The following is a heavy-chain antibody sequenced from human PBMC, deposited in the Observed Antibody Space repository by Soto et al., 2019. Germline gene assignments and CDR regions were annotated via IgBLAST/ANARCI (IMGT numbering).Heavy chain of an antibody. CDR1: GGSISSYY. Sequence: QVQLQESGPGLVKPSETLSLTCTVSGGSISSYYWSWIRQPPGKGLEWIGYIYYSGSTNYNPSLKGRVTISVDTSKNQFSLKLSSVTAADTAVYYCARTYYDFWSGFSALNWFDPWGQGTLVTVSS. J-gene: IGHJ5*02. V-gene: IGHV4-59*01. D-gene: IGHD3-3*01. CDR3: ARTYYDFWSGFSALNWFDP. CDR2: IYYSGST.